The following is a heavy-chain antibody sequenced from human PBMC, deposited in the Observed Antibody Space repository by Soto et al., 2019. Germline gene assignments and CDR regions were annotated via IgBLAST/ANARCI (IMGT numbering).Heavy chain of an antibody. V-gene: IGHV1-69*13. CDR2: IIPIFGTA. J-gene: IGHJ4*02. D-gene: IGHD3-22*01. CDR3: ASGYYYDSSGYYDY. Sequence: GASVKVSCKASGGTFSSYAISWVRQAPGQGLEWMGGIIPIFGTANYAQKFQGRVTITADESTSTAYMELSSLRSEDTAVCYCASGYYYDSSGYYDYWGQGTLVTVSS. CDR1: GGTFSSYA.